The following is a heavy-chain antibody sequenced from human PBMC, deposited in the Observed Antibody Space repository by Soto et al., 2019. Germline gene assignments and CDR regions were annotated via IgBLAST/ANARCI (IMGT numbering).Heavy chain of an antibody. Sequence: GSLRLSCAASGFTFSSYGMHWVRQAPGKGLEWVAVIWYDGSNKYYADSVKGRFTISRDNSKNTLYLQMNSLRAEDTAVYYCARGIAAAGNSNYYYYYMHVWCKGTTVTVSS. J-gene: IGHJ6*03. CDR2: IWYDGSNK. V-gene: IGHV3-33*01. D-gene: IGHD6-13*01. CDR1: GFTFSSYG. CDR3: ARGIAAAGNSNYYYYYMHV.